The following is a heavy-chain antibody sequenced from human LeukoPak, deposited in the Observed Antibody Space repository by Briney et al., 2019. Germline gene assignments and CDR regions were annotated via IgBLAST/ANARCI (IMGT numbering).Heavy chain of an antibody. J-gene: IGHJ4*02. CDR1: GFTVSSNY. Sequence: PGGSLRLSCAASGFTVSSNYMSWVRQAPGKGLEWVSVIYSGGSTYYADSLKGRFTISRDNAKNSLYLQMNSLRAEDTAVYYCAKGYYNFWSGYRAEYYFDYWGQGTLVTVSS. CDR3: AKGYYNFWSGYRAEYYFDY. V-gene: IGHV3-53*01. D-gene: IGHD3-3*01. CDR2: IYSGGST.